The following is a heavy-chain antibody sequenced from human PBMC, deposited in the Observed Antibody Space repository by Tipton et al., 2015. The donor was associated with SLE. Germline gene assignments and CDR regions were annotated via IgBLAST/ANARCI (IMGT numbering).Heavy chain of an antibody. D-gene: IGHD5-12*01. J-gene: IGHJ4*02. V-gene: IGHV3-48*01. Sequence: SLRLSCAASRFTFSSYSMNWVRQAPGKGLEWVSYISSSSSTIYYADSVKGRFTISRDNAKNSLYLQMNSLRAEDTAVYYCARLGVAEDFDYWGQGTLVTVSS. CDR3: ARLGVAEDFDY. CDR1: RFTFSSYS. CDR2: ISSSSSTI.